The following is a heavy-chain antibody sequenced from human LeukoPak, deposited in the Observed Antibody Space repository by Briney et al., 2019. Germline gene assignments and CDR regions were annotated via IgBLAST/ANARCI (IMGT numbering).Heavy chain of an antibody. V-gene: IGHV3-53*01. D-gene: IGHD1/OR15-1a*01. CDR2: IYSGGTT. CDR1: GFTVSSNF. Sequence: PGGSLRLSCAASGFTVSSNFMSWVRQAPGKGLGWVSGIYSGGTTYYADSVRGRFTISRDNSKNTLYLQMNSLRAEDTAVYYCARDGYGNNYMDVWGKGTTVTVSS. J-gene: IGHJ6*03. CDR3: ARDGYGNNYMDV.